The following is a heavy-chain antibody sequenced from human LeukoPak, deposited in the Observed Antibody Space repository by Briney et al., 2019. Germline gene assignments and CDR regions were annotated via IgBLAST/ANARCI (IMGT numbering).Heavy chain of an antibody. J-gene: IGHJ4*02. CDR2: IYPGDSDT. Sequence: PGESLKISCKGSGYSFTSYWIGWVRQMPGKGLEWMGIIYPGDSDTRYSPSFQGQVTISADKSINTAYLQWSSLKASDTAMYYCARREYCSGTSCPIDYWGQGTLVTVSS. V-gene: IGHV5-51*01. CDR3: ARREYCSGTSCPIDY. CDR1: GYSFTSYW. D-gene: IGHD2-2*01.